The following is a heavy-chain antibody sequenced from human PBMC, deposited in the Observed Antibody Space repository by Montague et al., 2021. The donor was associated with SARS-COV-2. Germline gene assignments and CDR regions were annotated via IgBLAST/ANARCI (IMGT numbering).Heavy chain of an antibody. CDR2: VSFGGDLT. CDR1: GFTFSSYA. J-gene: IGHJ3*01. V-gene: IGHV3-23*01. D-gene: IGHD2-21*02. CDR3: AKDVVVTAIGPQGAFDV. Sequence: SLRLSCAASGFTFSSYAMTWVRQAPGKGLEWVSSVSFGGDLTYTAESVKGRITISRDNSKNTLYLQMDSLRADDTAVYFCAKDVVVTAIGPQGAFDVWGQGTMVTVSS.